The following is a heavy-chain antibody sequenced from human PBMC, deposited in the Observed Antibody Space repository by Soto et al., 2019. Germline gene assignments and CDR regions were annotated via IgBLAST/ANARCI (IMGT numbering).Heavy chain of an antibody. V-gene: IGHV3-33*01. J-gene: IGHJ6*02. CDR2: IWYDGSNK. Sequence: PGGSLRLSCAASGFTFSSYGMHWVRQAQGKGLEWVAVIWYDGSNKYYADSVKGRFTISRDNSKNTLYLQMNSLRAEDTAVYYCARDESGTKDIYYYGMDVWGQGTTVTVSS. D-gene: IGHD1-1*01. CDR3: ARDESGTKDIYYYGMDV. CDR1: GFTFSSYG.